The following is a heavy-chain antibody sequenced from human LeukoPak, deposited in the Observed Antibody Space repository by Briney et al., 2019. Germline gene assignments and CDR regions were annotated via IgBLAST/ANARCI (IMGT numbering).Heavy chain of an antibody. CDR2: FYYGGSYSGST. Sequence: PSETLSLTCTVSGGSISSGTYYWGWFRRPPGKGLEWIGSFYYGGSYSGSTFYNLSLESRVTVSVDTSKSQFSLKLTSVTAADTAVYYCARRVGSWSVNWFDPWGQGTLVTVSS. V-gene: IGHV4-39*01. CDR3: ARRVGSWSVNWFDP. D-gene: IGHD1-26*01. CDR1: GGSISSGTYY. J-gene: IGHJ5*02.